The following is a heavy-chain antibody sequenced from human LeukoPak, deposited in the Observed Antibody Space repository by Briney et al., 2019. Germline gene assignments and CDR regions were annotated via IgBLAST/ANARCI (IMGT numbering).Heavy chain of an antibody. V-gene: IGHV3-7*01. J-gene: IGHJ4*02. CDR3: ARDFYGDYEGYFDY. CDR1: GFTFSSYW. Sequence: PGGSLRLSCAASGFTFSSYWMSWVRQAPGKGLEWVANIKQDGSEKYYEDSVKGRFTISRDNAKNSLYLQMNSLRAEDTAVYYCARDFYGDYEGYFDYWGQGTLVTVSS. D-gene: IGHD4-17*01. CDR2: IKQDGSEK.